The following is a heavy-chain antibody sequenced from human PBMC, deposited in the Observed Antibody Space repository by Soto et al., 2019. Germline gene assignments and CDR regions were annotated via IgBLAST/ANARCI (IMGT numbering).Heavy chain of an antibody. CDR3: ARRHSSSWYGLDY. J-gene: IGHJ4*01. V-gene: IGHV4-38-2*02. D-gene: IGHD6-13*01. Sequence: PSETLSLTCTVSGGSISSGYYWGWIRQPPGKGLEWIGSIYHSGSTYYNPSLKSRVSISVDTSKNQFSLRLSSVTATDTAMYYCARRHSSSWYGLDYWGHGTLVTVSS. CDR2: IYHSGST. CDR1: GGSISSGYY.